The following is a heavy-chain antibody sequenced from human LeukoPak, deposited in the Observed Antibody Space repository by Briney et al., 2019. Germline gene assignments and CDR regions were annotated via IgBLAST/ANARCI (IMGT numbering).Heavy chain of an antibody. CDR1: GYTFTGYY. CDR2: INPSGGST. CDR3: ASGHYDSSGYFDY. V-gene: IGHV1-46*01. Sequence: ASVKVSCKASGYTFTGYYMHWVRQAPGKGLEWVGWINPSGGSTSYAQKFQGRVTMTRDMSTSTVYMELSSLRSEDTAVYYCASGHYDSSGYFDYWGQGTLVTVSS. J-gene: IGHJ4*02. D-gene: IGHD3-22*01.